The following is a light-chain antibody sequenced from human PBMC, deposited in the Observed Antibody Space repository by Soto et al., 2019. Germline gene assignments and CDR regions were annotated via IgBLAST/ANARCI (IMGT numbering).Light chain of an antibody. CDR3: QQSYETPYT. J-gene: IGKJ2*01. CDR1: QTVNSY. V-gene: IGKV1-39*01. CDR2: EAP. Sequence: DIQMTQSPSSLSASVGDRVTISCRASQTVNSYLNWYQQKSGKAPKVLIYEAPTLKSGVPSRFSGSGYGTDFTLTISSLQPEDFATYYCQQSYETPYTFGPGTKLEIK.